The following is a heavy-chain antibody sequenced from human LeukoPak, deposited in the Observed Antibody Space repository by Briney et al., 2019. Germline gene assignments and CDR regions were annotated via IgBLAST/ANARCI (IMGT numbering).Heavy chain of an antibody. CDR3: ASQYLGYCSSTSCPYYHYGMDV. D-gene: IGHD2-2*01. Sequence: SVKVSCKASGGTFSSYGISWVRQAPGQGLEWMGRIIPILGIANYAQKFQGRVTITADKSTSTAYMELSSLRSEDTAVYYCASQYLGYCSSTSCPYYHYGMDVLGQGTTVTVSS. V-gene: IGHV1-69*04. CDR1: GGTFSSYG. J-gene: IGHJ6*02. CDR2: IIPILGIA.